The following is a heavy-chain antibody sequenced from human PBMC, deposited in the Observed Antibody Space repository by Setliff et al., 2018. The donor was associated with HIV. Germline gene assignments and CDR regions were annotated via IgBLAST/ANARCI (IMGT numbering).Heavy chain of an antibody. CDR3: ARSTGGVVVAAGGFDP. CDR2: IRYDGSNK. D-gene: IGHD2-15*01. V-gene: IGHV3-30*02. J-gene: IGHJ5*02. CDR1: GFTFSSYG. Sequence: PGGSLRLSCAASGFTFSSYGMHWVRQAPGKGLEWVAFIRYDGSNKYYADSVKGRFTISRDNSKNTLYLQMNSLRAEDTAVYYCARSTGGVVVAAGGFDPWGQGTLVTVSS.